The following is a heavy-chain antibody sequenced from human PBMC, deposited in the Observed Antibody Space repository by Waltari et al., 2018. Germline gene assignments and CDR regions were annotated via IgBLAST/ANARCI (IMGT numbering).Heavy chain of an antibody. CDR3: ARIDGSGWYGS. D-gene: IGHD6-19*01. V-gene: IGHV3-64*01. CDR1: GLTFSSFS. J-gene: IGHJ4*02. CDR2: FSRDGVTT. Sequence: EVQMVESGGGLVQPGGSLRLSCAASGLTFSSFSMHWVRQAPGKGLEYVSAFSRDGVTTYYANSVKGRFTISRDNSKNTLYLQMGSLRAEDMAVYYCARIDGSGWYGSWGQGTLVTVSS.